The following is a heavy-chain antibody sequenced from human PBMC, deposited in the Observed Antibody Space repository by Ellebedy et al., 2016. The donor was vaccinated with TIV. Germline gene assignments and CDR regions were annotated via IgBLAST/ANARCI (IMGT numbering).Heavy chain of an antibody. J-gene: IGHJ4*02. Sequence: SETLSLXXTVSGGSISSYYWSWLRQPPGKGLEWIGYIYYSGSTNYNPSLKSRVTISVDTSKNQFSLKLSSVTAADTAVYYCARVQKTMDFDYWGQGTLVTVSS. D-gene: IGHD3-10*01. CDR1: GGSISSYY. V-gene: IGHV4-59*01. CDR2: IYYSGST. CDR3: ARVQKTMDFDY.